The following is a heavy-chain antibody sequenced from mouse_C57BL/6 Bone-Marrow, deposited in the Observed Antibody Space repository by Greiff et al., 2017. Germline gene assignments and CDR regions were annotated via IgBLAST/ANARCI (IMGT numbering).Heavy chain of an antibody. V-gene: IGHV3-6*01. D-gene: IGHD1-2*01. CDR1: AYSITSGYY. CDR3: AFYDYYGYDV. J-gene: IGHJ1*03. Sequence: EVQRVESGPGLVLPSQSLSLTCSVTAYSITSGYYWNWIRQFPGNKLEWMGYISYDGSNNYNPSLKNRISITRDTSKNQFFLKLNSVTTEDTATYYWAFYDYYGYDVWGTGTTVTDSS. CDR2: ISYDGSN.